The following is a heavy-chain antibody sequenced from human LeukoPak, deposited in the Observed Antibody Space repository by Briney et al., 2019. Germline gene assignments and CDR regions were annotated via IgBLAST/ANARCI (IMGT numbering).Heavy chain of an antibody. CDR3: ANLGAAAGHDAFDI. J-gene: IGHJ3*02. Sequence: ASVKVSFKASGYTFTGYYMHWVRQAPGQGLEWMGRINPNSGGTNYAQKFQGRVTMTSDTSISTAYMELSRLRSDDTAVYYCANLGAAAGHDAFDIWGQGTMVTVSS. V-gene: IGHV1-2*06. CDR1: GYTFTGYY. D-gene: IGHD6-13*01. CDR2: INPNSGGT.